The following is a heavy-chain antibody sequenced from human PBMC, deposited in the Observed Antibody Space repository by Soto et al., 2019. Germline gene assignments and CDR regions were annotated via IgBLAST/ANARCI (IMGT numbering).Heavy chain of an antibody. V-gene: IGHV1-18*01. CDR1: GYTFTSYG. J-gene: IGHJ5*02. CDR2: ISAYNGNT. CDR3: ATSPWSYYYGSIRSS. Sequence: GASVKVSCKASGYTFTSYGISWVRQAPGQGLEWMGWISAYNGNTNYAQKLQGRVTMTTDTSTSTAYMELRSLRSDDTAVYYCATSPWSYYYGSIRSSWGQGTLVIGSS. D-gene: IGHD3-22*01.